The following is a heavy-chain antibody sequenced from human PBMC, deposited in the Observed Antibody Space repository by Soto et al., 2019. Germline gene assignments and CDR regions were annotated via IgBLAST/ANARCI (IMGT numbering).Heavy chain of an antibody. CDR1: GGSFSCYY. CDR2: INHSGST. CDR3: ARRDRAFDY. V-gene: IGHV4-34*01. J-gene: IGHJ4*02. Sequence: QVQLQQWGAGLLKPSETLSLTCAVYGGSFSCYYWSWIRQHPGKGLEWIGKINHSGSTNDNPSLKSRVTISVDTSKNQFSLKLSSVTAADTSVYYCARRDRAFDYWGQGTLVTVSS.